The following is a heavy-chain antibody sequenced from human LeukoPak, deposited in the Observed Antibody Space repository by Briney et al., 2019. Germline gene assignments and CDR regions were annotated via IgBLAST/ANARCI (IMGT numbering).Heavy chain of an antibody. CDR2: IYPGDSDI. J-gene: IGHJ4*02. Sequence: GESQKISCEGSGYSFTSSWIGWVRQMPGKGLEWMGIIYPGDSDIGYSPSFQGQVTISADKSITTAYLQWSSLKASDTAIYYCARGLYCSGGSCRFDYWGQGTLVTVSS. CDR3: ARGLYCSGGSCRFDY. CDR1: GYSFTSSW. D-gene: IGHD2-15*01. V-gene: IGHV5-51*01.